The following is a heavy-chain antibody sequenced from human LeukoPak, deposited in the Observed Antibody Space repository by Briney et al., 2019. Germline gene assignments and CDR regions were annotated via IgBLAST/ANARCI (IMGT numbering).Heavy chain of an antibody. CDR2: INSDGSST. D-gene: IGHD5-18*01. CDR3: ARDLTDTAMVKALDY. CDR1: GFPFSSYW. Sequence: GGSLRLSCAATGFPFSSYWMHWVRQAPGKGLVWVSRINSDGSSTSYADSVKGRFTISRDNAKNTLYLQMNSLRAEDTAVYYCARDLTDTAMVKALDYWGQGTLVTVSS. J-gene: IGHJ4*02. V-gene: IGHV3-74*01.